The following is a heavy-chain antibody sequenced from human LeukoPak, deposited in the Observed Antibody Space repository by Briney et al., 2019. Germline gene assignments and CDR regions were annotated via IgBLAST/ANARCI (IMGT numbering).Heavy chain of an antibody. V-gene: IGHV4-61*01. Sequence: SETLSLTCTVSGGSISSSSYYWSWIRQPPGKGPEWIGYIYYSGSTKYKSSLKSRVTISVDTSKNQFSLKLSSVTAADTAVYYCARGKEVITMLRGLKPGYYFDYWGQGTLVTVSS. D-gene: IGHD3-10*01. J-gene: IGHJ4*02. CDR2: IYYSGST. CDR3: ARGKEVITMLRGLKPGYYFDY. CDR1: GGSISSSSYY.